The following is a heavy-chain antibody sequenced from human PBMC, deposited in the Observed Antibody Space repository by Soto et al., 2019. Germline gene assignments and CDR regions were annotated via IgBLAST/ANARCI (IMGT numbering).Heavy chain of an antibody. CDR2: IHYSGNT. CDR3: ARGHYDFWSGYFATIGY. J-gene: IGHJ4*02. Sequence: SETLCLTCTVSGGSISNYYWSWIRQPPGKGLEWIGYIHYSGNTKYNPSLKSRVTISADTSKNQFSLKLSSVTAADTAVYYCARGHYDFWSGYFATIGYWGQGTLVTVS. V-gene: IGHV4-59*08. D-gene: IGHD3-3*01. CDR1: GGSISNYY.